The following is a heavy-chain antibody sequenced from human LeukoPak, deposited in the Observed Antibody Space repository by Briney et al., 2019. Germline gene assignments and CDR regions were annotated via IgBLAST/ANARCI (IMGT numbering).Heavy chain of an antibody. CDR3: ARAIRNWFDP. CDR1: GGTFSSYA. Sequence: ASVKVSCKASGGTFSSYAISRVRQAPGQGLEWMGGIIPIFGTANYAQKFQGRVTITTDGSTSTAYMELSSLRSEDTAVYYCARAIRNWFDPWGQGTLVTVSS. V-gene: IGHV1-69*05. CDR2: IIPIFGTA. J-gene: IGHJ5*02.